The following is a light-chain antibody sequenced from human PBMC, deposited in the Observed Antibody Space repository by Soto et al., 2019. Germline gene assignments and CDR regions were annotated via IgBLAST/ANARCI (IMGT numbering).Light chain of an antibody. CDR3: SSYTSSSTLV. CDR1: IDDVTAYYR. V-gene: IGLV2-18*02. CDR2: DVS. J-gene: IGLJ2*01. Sequence: QSVLTQPPSVSGSPGQSVTISCSGTIDDVTAYYRVSWYQQTPGTAPKLMIYDVSNRPSGVPDRFSGSKSGNTASLTISGLQAEDEADYYCSSYTSSSTLVFGGGTQLTVL.